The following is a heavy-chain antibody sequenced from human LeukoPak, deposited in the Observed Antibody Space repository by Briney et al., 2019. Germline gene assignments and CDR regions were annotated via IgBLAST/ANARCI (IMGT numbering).Heavy chain of an antibody. V-gene: IGHV4-59*01. Sequence: PSETLSLTCTVSGGSISSYSWRWIRQPPGKGLEWIGYVYYSGSTNYNPSLKSRVTISVDMSKNQFSLKLSSVTAADTAVYYCATHPPKVCTGGSCTDYWGQGTLVTVSS. CDR1: GGSISSYS. D-gene: IGHD2-15*01. CDR3: ATHPPKVCTGGSCTDY. J-gene: IGHJ4*02. CDR2: VYYSGST.